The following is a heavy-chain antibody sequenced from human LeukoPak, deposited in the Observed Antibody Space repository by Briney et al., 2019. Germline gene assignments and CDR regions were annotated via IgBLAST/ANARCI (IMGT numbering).Heavy chain of an antibody. D-gene: IGHD5-24*01. CDR1: GFSFSTYE. V-gene: IGHV3-48*03. CDR2: ISTSGSSV. J-gene: IGHJ4*02. Sequence: GGSLRLSCVASGFSFSTYEMNWVRQAPGKGLEWVAYISTSGSSVYYADSLKGRFTVSRDNAKSSLFLQVDSLTVADTAVYYCARVGRDVTTGYFDDWGQGTLVAVSS. CDR3: ARVGRDVTTGYFDD.